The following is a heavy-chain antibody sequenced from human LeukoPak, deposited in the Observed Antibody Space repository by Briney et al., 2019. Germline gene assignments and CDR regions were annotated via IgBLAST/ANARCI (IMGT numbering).Heavy chain of an antibody. CDR3: ARDRAVVVAATDY. D-gene: IGHD2-15*01. CDR2: ISPYNGNA. Sequence: GASVKVSGKASGYTFTTYGISWVRQAPGQGLEWMGWISPYNGNANYAQKLQGRVTMTTDTSTSTAYMELRSLRSDDTAVYYCARDRAVVVAATDYWGQGTLVTVSS. CDR1: GYTFTTYG. V-gene: IGHV1-18*01. J-gene: IGHJ4*02.